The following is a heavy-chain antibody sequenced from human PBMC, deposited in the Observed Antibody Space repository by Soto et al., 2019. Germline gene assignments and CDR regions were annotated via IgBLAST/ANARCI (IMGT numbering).Heavy chain of an antibody. D-gene: IGHD3-10*01. J-gene: IGHJ4*02. CDR3: ARPSGFGELAPFDY. Sequence: SETLSLTCTVSGGYISSGGYYWSWIRQPPGKGLEWIGEINHSGSTNYNPSLKSRVTISVDTSKNQFSLKLSSVTAADTAVYYCARPSGFGELAPFDYWGQGTLVTVSS. V-gene: IGHV4-39*07. CDR2: INHSGST. CDR1: GGYISSGGYY.